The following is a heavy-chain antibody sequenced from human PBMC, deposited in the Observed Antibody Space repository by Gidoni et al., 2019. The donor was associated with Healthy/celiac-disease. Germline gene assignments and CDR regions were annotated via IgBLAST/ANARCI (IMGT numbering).Heavy chain of an antibody. CDR2: FYYSGSA. CDR1: GGPISSSSYY. J-gene: IGHJ3*02. Sequence: QLQLQESGPGLVKPSETLYLTCTVSGGPISSSSYYWGWIRQPPGKGLEWIGSFYYSGSAYYNPSLKSRVTISVDTSKNQFSLKLSSVTAADTAVYYCASPALLRTYYDFWSGYYDGDAFDIWGQGTMVTVSS. CDR3: ASPALLRTYYDFWSGYYDGDAFDI. D-gene: IGHD3-3*01. V-gene: IGHV4-39*01.